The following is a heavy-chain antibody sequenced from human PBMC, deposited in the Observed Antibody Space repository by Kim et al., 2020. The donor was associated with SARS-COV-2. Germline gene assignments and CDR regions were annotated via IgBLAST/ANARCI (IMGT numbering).Heavy chain of an antibody. Sequence: YYADSVTGRFTISRSNSKTTLYLQMNSLRAEDTAVYYCAKPPARGDYGDYWGQGTLVTVSS. J-gene: IGHJ4*02. V-gene: IGHV3-23*01. D-gene: IGHD3-16*01. CDR3: AKPPARGDYGDY.